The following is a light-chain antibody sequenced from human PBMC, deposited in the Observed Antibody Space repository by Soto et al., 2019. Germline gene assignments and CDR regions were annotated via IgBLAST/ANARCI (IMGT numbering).Light chain of an antibody. CDR3: QQYKNWPLT. J-gene: IGKJ4*01. V-gene: IGKV3-15*01. CDR1: QSVSSN. Sequence: EIVMTQSPATLSVSPGGRATLSCRASQSVSSNLAWYQQKPGQAPRLLIYGASTRATGFPARFSGSGSGTEFTLTISSLQSEDFAVYYCQQYKNWPLTFGGGT. CDR2: GAS.